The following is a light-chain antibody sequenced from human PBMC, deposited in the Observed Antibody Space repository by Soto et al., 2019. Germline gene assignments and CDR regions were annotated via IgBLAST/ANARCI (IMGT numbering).Light chain of an antibody. V-gene: IGKV1-9*01. J-gene: IGKJ4*01. CDR1: QGIINY. Sequence: IQLTQSPSSLSASVGDRVTITCRASQGIINYLAWYQQKPGKAPKLLIYGASTLQSGVPSRFGGSGSGTDFTLTISCLQSEDFATYYCQQYYSYPLTFGGGTKVDIK. CDR2: GAS. CDR3: QQYYSYPLT.